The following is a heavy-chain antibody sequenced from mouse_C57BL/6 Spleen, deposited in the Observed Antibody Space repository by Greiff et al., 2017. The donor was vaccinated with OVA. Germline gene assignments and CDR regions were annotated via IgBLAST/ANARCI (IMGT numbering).Heavy chain of an antibody. Sequence: QVQLQQSGAELVRPGDSVTLSCKASGYTFTDYEMHWVKQTPVHGLEWIGALDPETGGTAYNQKFKGKAILTADKSSSTAYMELRSLTSEDSAVYYCTRDSSGYAMDYWGQGTSVTVSS. D-gene: IGHD3-2*02. CDR1: GYTFTDYE. CDR2: LDPETGGT. V-gene: IGHV1-15*01. J-gene: IGHJ4*01. CDR3: TRDSSGYAMDY.